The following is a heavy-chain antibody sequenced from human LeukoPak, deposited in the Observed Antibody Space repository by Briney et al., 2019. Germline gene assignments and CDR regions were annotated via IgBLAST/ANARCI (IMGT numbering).Heavy chain of an antibody. J-gene: IGHJ4*02. Sequence: PSETLYLTCAVSGYSISSGYYWGWIRQPPGKGLEWIGSIYHSGSTYYNPSLKSRVTISVDTSKNQFSLKLSSVTAADTAVSYCASRFWSGYYTVGYYFDYWGQGTLVTVSS. CDR2: IYHSGST. CDR3: ASRFWSGYYTVGYYFDY. V-gene: IGHV4-38-2*01. CDR1: GYSISSGYY. D-gene: IGHD3-3*01.